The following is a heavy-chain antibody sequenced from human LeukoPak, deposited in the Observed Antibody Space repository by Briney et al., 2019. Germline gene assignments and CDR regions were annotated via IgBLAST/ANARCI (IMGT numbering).Heavy chain of an antibody. CDR3: ARGPQGATYFDY. CDR1: GFTVSSNY. CDR2: IYSGGST. V-gene: IGHV3-53*01. D-gene: IGHD1-26*01. Sequence: GGSLRLSCAASGFTVSSNYMSWVRQAPGKGLEWVSVIYSGGSTYYADSVKGRFTISRDNSKNTLYLQMNSLRAEDTAVYYCARGPQGATYFDYWGQGTLVTVSS. J-gene: IGHJ4*02.